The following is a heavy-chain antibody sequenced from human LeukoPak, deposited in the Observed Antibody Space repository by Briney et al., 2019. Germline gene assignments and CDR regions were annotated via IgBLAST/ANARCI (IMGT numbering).Heavy chain of an antibody. V-gene: IGHV4-4*07. D-gene: IGHD6-19*01. CDR2: IYTSGST. CDR3: ARASGSGWYNYLDY. J-gene: IGHJ4*02. CDR1: GGSISSYY. Sequence: SETLSLTCTVSGGSISSYYWSWIRQPAGKGLEWIGRIYTSGSTNYNPSLKSRVTMSVDTSKNQFSLKLSAVTAADTAVYYCARASGSGWYNYLDYWGQGTLVTVSS.